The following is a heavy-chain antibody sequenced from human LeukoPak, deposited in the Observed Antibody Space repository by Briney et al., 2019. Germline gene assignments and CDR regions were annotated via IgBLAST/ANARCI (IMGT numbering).Heavy chain of an antibody. CDR3: AREGAAAAPY. D-gene: IGHD6-13*01. V-gene: IGHV3-21*01. CDR2: ISSSRSYI. Sequence: GGSLRLSCAASGFTFSSYSMNWVRQAPGKGLEWVSAISSSRSYIYYADSVKGRFTISRDNAGNSLYLQMNSLRAEDTAMYYCAREGAAAAPYWGQGTLVTVSS. CDR1: GFTFSSYS. J-gene: IGHJ4*02.